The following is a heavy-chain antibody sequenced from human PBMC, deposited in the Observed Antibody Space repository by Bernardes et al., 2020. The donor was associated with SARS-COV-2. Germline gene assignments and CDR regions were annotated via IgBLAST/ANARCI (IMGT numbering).Heavy chain of an antibody. J-gene: IGHJ5*02. CDR2: IYHSGST. V-gene: IGHV4-39*07. Sequence: SETLSLTCTVSGGSISSSSYHWGWIRQPPGKGLEWIGSIYHSGSTYYNPSLKSRVTISVDTSKNQFSLKLSSVTAADTAVYYCARDIGYQLPNGWFDPWGQGTLVTVSS. CDR3: ARDIGYQLPNGWFDP. CDR1: GGSISSSSYH. D-gene: IGHD1-1*01.